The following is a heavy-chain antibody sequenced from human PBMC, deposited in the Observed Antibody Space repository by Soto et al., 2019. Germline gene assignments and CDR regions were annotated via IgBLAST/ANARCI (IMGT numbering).Heavy chain of an antibody. V-gene: IGHV1-69*13. CDR2: INTIFGTA. J-gene: IGHJ6*02. D-gene: IGHD3-10*01. CDR3: ARVTGADNFYYNMDV. CDR1: GGTFSSYA. Sequence: ASVKVSCKASGGTFSSYAISWVRQAPGQGLEWMGGINTIFGTANYAQNFQGRVTISADESTSTAYMELSSLRPEDTAVFFCARVTGADNFYYNMDVWGQGTTVTVSS.